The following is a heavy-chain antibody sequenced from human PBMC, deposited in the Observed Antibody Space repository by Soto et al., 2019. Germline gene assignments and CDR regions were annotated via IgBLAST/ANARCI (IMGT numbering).Heavy chain of an antibody. CDR1: GYTFTKYY. D-gene: IGHD2-2*01. V-gene: IGHV5-10-1*01. CDR2: IDPSDSYT. Sequence: GESLKISXEASGYTFTKYYITWVRQMPGKGLEWMGKIDPSDSYTTYSPSFQGHVTMSVDQSINTAFLQWSSLEASDTAMYYCARTVGLLVPAADFDPWGQGTLVTVSS. CDR3: ARTVGLLVPAADFDP. J-gene: IGHJ5*02.